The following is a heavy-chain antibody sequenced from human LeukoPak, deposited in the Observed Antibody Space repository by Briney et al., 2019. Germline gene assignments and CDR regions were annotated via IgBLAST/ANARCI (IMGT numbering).Heavy chain of an antibody. CDR2: INPNSGGT. CDR3: ARADNYYGSGSYMDY. V-gene: IGHV1-2*02. CDR1: GYTFTGYY. J-gene: IGHJ4*02. D-gene: IGHD3-10*01. Sequence: GASVKVSCKASGYTFTGYYKHWVRQAPGQGLEWMGWINPNSGGTNYAQKFQGRVTMTRDTSISTAYMELSRLRSDDTAVYYCARADNYYGSGSYMDYWGQGTLVTVSS.